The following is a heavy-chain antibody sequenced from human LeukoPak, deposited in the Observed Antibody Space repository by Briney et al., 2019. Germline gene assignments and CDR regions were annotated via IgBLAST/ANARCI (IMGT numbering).Heavy chain of an antibody. D-gene: IGHD6-13*01. CDR2: IKQDGSEK. V-gene: IGHV3-7*01. Sequence: GGSLRDSCAASGFTFSSYWMSWVRQAPGKGLEWVASIKQDGSEKYYVDSVKGRFTISRDNAKNSVYLQMNSLRAEDTAVYYCGRRGSTSWYVYWGQGTLVTLSS. CDR1: GFTFSSYW. CDR3: GRRGSTSWYVY. J-gene: IGHJ1*01.